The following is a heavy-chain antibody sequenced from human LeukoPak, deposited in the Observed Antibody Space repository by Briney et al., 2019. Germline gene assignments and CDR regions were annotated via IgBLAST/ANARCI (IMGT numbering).Heavy chain of an antibody. V-gene: IGHV4-38-2*02. CDR2: IYHSGST. Sequence: SETLSLTCTVSGYSISSGYYWGWIRQPPGKGLEWIGSIYHSGSTYYNPSLKSRVTISVDTSKNQFSLKLSSVTAADTAVYYCARTVRAAASYYFDYWGQGTLVTVSS. CDR3: ARTVRAAASYYFDY. D-gene: IGHD6-13*01. CDR1: GYSISSGYY. J-gene: IGHJ4*02.